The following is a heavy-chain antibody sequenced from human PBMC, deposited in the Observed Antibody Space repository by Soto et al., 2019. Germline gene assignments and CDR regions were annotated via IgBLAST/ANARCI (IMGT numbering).Heavy chain of an antibody. CDR1: GFAVSSKY. V-gene: IGHV3-53*01. CDR2: IYGGGTT. Sequence: EVQLVESGGGLIQPGGSLRLSCAASGFAVSSKYMTWVRQAPGKGLEWVSVIYGGGTTYYADSVNGRFTISRDTSKNTLYLHMNSLSAEDTAVDYCVQTTGWPGFDFWGQGTLVTVSS. J-gene: IGHJ4*02. CDR3: VQTTGWPGFDF. D-gene: IGHD6-19*01.